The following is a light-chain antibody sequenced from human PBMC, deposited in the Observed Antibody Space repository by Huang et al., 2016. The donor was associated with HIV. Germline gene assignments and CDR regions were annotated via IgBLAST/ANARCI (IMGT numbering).Light chain of an antibody. CDR1: QGISSN. V-gene: IGKV3-15*01. CDR3: QQHNTWPYT. Sequence: EIVMTQSPATLSVSPGERATLSCSASQGISSNLLWYQQTPGQAPRLLIYGASTRATGIPARFSGSGSGTEFTLTISSLQSEDFALYYCQQHNTWPYTFGQGTKLEIK. J-gene: IGKJ2*01. CDR2: GAS.